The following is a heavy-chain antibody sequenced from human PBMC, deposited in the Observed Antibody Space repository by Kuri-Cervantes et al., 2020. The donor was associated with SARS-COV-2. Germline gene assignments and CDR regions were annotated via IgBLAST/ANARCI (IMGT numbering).Heavy chain of an antibody. V-gene: IGHV3-13*01. D-gene: IGHD3-10*01. J-gene: IGHJ2*01. CDR3: VREAPGSASGITSFDL. CDR1: GFALSACD. Sequence: GESMKISCAASGFALSACDMHWVRQVTGKGLEWVSTIYTSGDTYYLNSVKGRFTISRESARNSLYLQMNSLRIEDTAVYYCVREAPGSASGITSFDLWGRGTLVTVSS. CDR2: IYTSGDT.